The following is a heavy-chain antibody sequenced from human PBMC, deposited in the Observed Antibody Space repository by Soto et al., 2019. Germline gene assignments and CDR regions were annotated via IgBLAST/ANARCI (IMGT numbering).Heavy chain of an antibody. J-gene: IGHJ6*02. CDR2: INHSGST. Sequence: PSETLSLTCAVYGGSFSGYYWSWIRQPPGKGLEWIGEINHSGSTNYNPSLKSRVTISVDTSKNQFCLKLSSVTAADTAVYYCARGGLRFLVRGTDVWGQGTAVTVSS. D-gene: IGHD3-3*01. V-gene: IGHV4-34*01. CDR3: ARGGLRFLVRGTDV. CDR1: GGSFSGYY.